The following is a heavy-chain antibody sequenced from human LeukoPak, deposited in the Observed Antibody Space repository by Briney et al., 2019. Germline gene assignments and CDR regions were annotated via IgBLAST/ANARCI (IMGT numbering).Heavy chain of an antibody. CDR1: GFTFSSYA. V-gene: IGHV3-23*01. CDR2: ITGNTGST. CDR3: AKSSDYNWNYIDY. D-gene: IGHD1-20*01. Sequence: GGSLRLSXAASGFTFSSYAMSWVRQAPGTGLEWVSTITGNTGSTHYADSVKGRFTISRDDSKNTLYLQMKSQRAEDTAVYYCAKSSDYNWNYIDYWGQGTQVTVSS. J-gene: IGHJ4*02.